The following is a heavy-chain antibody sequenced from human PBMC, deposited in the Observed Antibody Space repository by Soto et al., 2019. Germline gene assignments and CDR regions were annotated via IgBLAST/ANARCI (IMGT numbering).Heavy chain of an antibody. V-gene: IGHV4-39*01. D-gene: IGHD6-19*01. CDR2: IHYSGST. CDR1: GDSISSSAYY. Sequence: TSETLSLTCTVSGDSISSSAYYWGWIRQPPGKGLEWIGNIHYSGSTFYNPSLKSRVTISVDTSMIQLSLNLDSVTAADTAVYYCARGHSGWRLFDYWGQGTLVTVSS. J-gene: IGHJ4*02. CDR3: ARGHSGWRLFDY.